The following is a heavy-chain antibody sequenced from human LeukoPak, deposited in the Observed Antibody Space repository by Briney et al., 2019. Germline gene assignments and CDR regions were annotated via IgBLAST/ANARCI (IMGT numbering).Heavy chain of an antibody. CDR3: TTETELSLQIDY. D-gene: IGHD3-16*02. J-gene: IGHJ4*02. CDR2: IRYDGSNK. CDR1: GFTFSSYG. V-gene: IGHV3-30*02. Sequence: PGGSLRLSCAASGFTFSSYGMHWVRQAPGKGLEWVAFIRYDGSNKYYADSVKGRFTISRDNSKNTLYLQMNSLKTEDTAVYYCTTETELSLQIDYWGQGTLVTVSS.